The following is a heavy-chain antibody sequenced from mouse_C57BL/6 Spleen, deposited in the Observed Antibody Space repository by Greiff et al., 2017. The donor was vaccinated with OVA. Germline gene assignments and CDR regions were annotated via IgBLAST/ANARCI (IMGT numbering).Heavy chain of an antibody. CDR1: GYTFTSYW. J-gene: IGHJ3*01. CDR2: IHPNSGST. D-gene: IGHD2-4*01. V-gene: IGHV1-64*01. Sequence: QVQLQQPGAELVKPGASVKLSCKASGYTFTSYWMHWVKQRPGQGLEWIGMIHPNSGSTNYNEKFKSKATLTVDKSSSTAYMQLSSLTSEDSAVYYCARIYYDYDGIAYWGQGTLVTVSA. CDR3: ARIYYDYDGIAY.